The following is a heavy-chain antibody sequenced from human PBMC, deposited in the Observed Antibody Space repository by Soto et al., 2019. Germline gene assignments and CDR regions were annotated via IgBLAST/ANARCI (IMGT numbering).Heavy chain of an antibody. CDR2: ISNDGTNK. D-gene: IGHD2-15*01. CDR1: GFTFRSSG. CDR3: GKDTLDCSGGDCPLYYYYGRDV. J-gene: IGHJ6*02. V-gene: IGHV3-30*18. Sequence: QPGGSLRLSCAASGFTFRSSGMHWVRQAPGKGLEWLAVISNDGTNKYLADSVKGRLTLSRDNSRNTLSLEINNLRPEETAVYYCGKDTLDCSGGDCPLYYYYGRDVWGQGATVTVSS.